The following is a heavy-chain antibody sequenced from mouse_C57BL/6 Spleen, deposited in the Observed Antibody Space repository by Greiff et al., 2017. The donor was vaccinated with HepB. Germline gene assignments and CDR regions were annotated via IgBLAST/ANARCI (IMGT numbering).Heavy chain of an antibody. CDR1: GYAFSSSW. CDR2: IYPGDGDT. CDR3: ARYDGYAWYFDV. D-gene: IGHD2-3*01. Sequence: QVQLQQSGPELVKPGASVKISCKASGYAFSSSWMNWVKQRPGKGLEWIGRIYPGDGDTNYNGKFKGKATLTADKSSSTAYIQLSSLTSEDSAVYFCARYDGYAWYFDVWGTGTTVTVSS. J-gene: IGHJ1*03. V-gene: IGHV1-82*01.